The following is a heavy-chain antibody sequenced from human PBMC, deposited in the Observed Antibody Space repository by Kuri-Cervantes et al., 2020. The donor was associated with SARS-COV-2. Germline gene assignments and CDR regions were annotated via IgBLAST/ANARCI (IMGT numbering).Heavy chain of an antibody. D-gene: IGHD2-2*01. CDR2: ISSSGSTI. V-gene: IGHV3-11*04. CDR1: GFTFSDYY. CDR3: ASSSSTKGFDY. J-gene: IGHJ4*02. Sequence: GESLKISCAASGFTFSDYYMSWIRQAPGKGLEWVSYISSSGSTIYYADSVKGRFTISRDNAKNSLYLQMNSLRAEDTAVYYCASSSSTKGFDYWGQGTLVTVSS.